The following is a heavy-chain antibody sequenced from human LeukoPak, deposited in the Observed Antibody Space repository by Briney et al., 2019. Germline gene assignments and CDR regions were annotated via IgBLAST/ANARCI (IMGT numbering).Heavy chain of an antibody. Sequence: SVKVSCKTSGGTFSSSAITWVRQAPGQGLEWMRRIIPVLNITTYAQKFQGRVTITADTSTSAVYMELSSLRSEETAVYYCAKDQGLTAPPPYGLDVWGQGTTVIVTS. J-gene: IGHJ6*02. CDR2: IIPVLNIT. D-gene: IGHD5-18*01. V-gene: IGHV1-69*04. CDR1: GGTFSSSA. CDR3: AKDQGLTAPPPYGLDV.